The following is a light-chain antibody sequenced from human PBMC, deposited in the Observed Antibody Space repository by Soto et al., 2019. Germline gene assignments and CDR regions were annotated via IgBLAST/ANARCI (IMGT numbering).Light chain of an antibody. V-gene: IGKV1-16*02. CDR2: GAS. Sequence: DIQMTQSPSSLSASVGDRVTITCRASQDINNFLAWFQQKPGKAPKSLIYGASSLQSGVPSKFSGSGSGTDFTLTINSLQPEDFATYYCQKYKTYPLTFGGGTKVEIK. CDR1: QDINNF. J-gene: IGKJ4*01. CDR3: QKYKTYPLT.